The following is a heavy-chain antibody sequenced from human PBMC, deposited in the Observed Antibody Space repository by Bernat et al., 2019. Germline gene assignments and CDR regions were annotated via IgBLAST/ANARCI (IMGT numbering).Heavy chain of an antibody. CDR3: ARRRTSDWDFDY. J-gene: IGHJ4*02. Sequence: EVQLVQSGAEVKKPGESLKISCKCSGNSFTSYWIAWVRQMPGKGLEWMGIIYAGDSDTRYSPSFQGQVTISADKSIRTAYLQWNSLKASDTAVYYCARRRTSDWDFDYWGQGTLVTVSS. V-gene: IGHV5-51*01. D-gene: IGHD6-19*01. CDR2: IYAGDSDT. CDR1: GNSFTSYW.